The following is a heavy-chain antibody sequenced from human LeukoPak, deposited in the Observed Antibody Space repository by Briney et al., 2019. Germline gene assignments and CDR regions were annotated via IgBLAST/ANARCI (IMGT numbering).Heavy chain of an antibody. CDR3: ARSSHYDILTGYSFNYYYYGMDV. Sequence: SETLSLTCTVSGGSISSYYWSWIRQPPGKGLEWIGHIYYSGSTNYNPSLKSRVTISVDTSKNQFSLKLSSVTAADTAVYYCARSSHYDILTGYSFNYYYYGMDVWGQGTTVTVSS. V-gene: IGHV4-59*01. J-gene: IGHJ6*02. D-gene: IGHD3-9*01. CDR1: GGSISSYY. CDR2: IYYSGST.